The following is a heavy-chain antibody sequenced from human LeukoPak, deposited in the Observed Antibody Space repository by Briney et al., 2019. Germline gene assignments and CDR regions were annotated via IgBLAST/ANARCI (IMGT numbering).Heavy chain of an antibody. CDR1: GFTFSSYG. CDR3: AKTVSGSHSYQGGDY. D-gene: IGHD3-16*02. J-gene: IGHJ4*02. V-gene: IGHV3-30*18. Sequence: GGSLRLSCAASGFTFSSYGMHWVRQAPGKGLEWVAVISYDGSNKYYADSVKGRFTISRDNSKNTLYLQMNSLRTEDTAVYFCAKTVSGSHSYQGGDYWGQGTLVTVST. CDR2: ISYDGSNK.